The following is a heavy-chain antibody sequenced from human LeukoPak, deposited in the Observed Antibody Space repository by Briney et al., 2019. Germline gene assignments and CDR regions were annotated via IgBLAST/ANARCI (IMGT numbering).Heavy chain of an antibody. CDR2: IGSNDRTK. CDR1: GFTFSSYE. Sequence: GGSLRLSCVASGFTFSSYEMNWVRQAPGKGLEWVAYIGSNDRTKHYADSVKGRFTISRDNAKNSLYLQMNSLRAEDTAIYYCARVVARLFYFDYWGQGTPATVSS. CDR3: ARVVARLFYFDY. D-gene: IGHD2-15*01. J-gene: IGHJ4*02. V-gene: IGHV3-48*03.